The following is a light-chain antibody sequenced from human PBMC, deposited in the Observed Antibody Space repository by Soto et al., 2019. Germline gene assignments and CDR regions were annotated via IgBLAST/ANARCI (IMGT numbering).Light chain of an antibody. CDR3: QQHNNWPIT. J-gene: IGKJ5*01. CDR1: QSVSSN. Sequence: EIVMTQYTATVSLSPRERSTLSCRATQSVSSNLAWYQQKPGQAPRLLISGASTRATGIPARFSGSGSGTEFTLTISSLQSEHFAIYYCQQHNNWPITFGQRTRLEL. CDR2: GAS. V-gene: IGKV3-15*01.